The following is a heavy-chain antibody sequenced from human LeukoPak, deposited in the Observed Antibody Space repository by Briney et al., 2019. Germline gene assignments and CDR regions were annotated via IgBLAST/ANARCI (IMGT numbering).Heavy chain of an antibody. V-gene: IGHV4-38-2*02. CDR3: AKSNGYGLVDI. D-gene: IGHD3-10*01. CDR1: GYSISSGYY. CDR2: IYHSGST. Sequence: PSETLSLTCTVSGYSISSGYYWGWIRQPPGKGLEWIGSIYHSGSTYYNPSLKSRVTISLDTSRNQFSLKLNSVTAADTAVYYCAKSNGYGLVDIWGQRTMVTVSS. J-gene: IGHJ3*02.